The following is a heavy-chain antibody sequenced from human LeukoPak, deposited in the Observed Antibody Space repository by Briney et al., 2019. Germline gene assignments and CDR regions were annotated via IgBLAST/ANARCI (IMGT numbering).Heavy chain of an antibody. CDR2: ISAYNGNT. J-gene: IGHJ5*02. Sequence: ASVKVSCKASGYTFTSYGISWVRQAPGQGLEWMGWISAYNGNTTYAQKFQGRVTMTRDMSTNTVYMELSSLRSEDTAVYYCARQGRSGSYSAFSWFDPWGQGTLVTVSS. CDR3: ARQGRSGSYSAFSWFDP. CDR1: GYTFTSYG. D-gene: IGHD3-22*01. V-gene: IGHV1-18*01.